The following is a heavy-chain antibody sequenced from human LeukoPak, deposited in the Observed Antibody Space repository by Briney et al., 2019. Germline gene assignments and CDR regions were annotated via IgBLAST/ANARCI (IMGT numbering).Heavy chain of an antibody. J-gene: IGHJ4*02. CDR3: ARVPILYDSSGYYIHFDY. CDR2: ISNSGNT. V-gene: IGHV4-59*01. CDR1: GGSISSYY. Sequence: SETMSLTCTVSGGSISSYYWSWIRQPPGKGLEWIGYISNSGNTKYNPSLKSRVTISADTPKNQFSLKLSSVTAADTAVYYCARVPILYDSSGYYIHFDYWGQGTLVTVSA. D-gene: IGHD3-22*01.